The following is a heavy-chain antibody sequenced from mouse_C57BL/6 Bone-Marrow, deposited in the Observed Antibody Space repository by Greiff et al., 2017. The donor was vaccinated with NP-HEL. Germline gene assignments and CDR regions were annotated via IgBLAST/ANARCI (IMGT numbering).Heavy chain of an antibody. Sequence: VQLQQPGAELVKPGASVKLSCKASGYTFTSYWMHWVNQRPGRGLEWIGRIDPNSGGTKYNEKFKSKATLTVDKPSSTAYMQLSSLTSEDSAVYYGSRFEDITTVVAEDAMDYWGQGTSVTVSS. CDR1: GYTFTSYW. CDR3: SRFEDITTVVAEDAMDY. V-gene: IGHV1-72*01. CDR2: IDPNSGGT. D-gene: IGHD1-1*01. J-gene: IGHJ4*01.